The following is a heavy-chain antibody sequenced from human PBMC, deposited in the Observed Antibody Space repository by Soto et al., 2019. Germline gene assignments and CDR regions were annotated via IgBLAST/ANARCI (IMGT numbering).Heavy chain of an antibody. CDR3: ARASYYDFWSGYYTDY. J-gene: IGHJ4*02. CDR2: IYSGGST. D-gene: IGHD3-3*01. Sequence: GGSLRLSCAASGFTVSSNYMSWVRQAPGKGLEWVSVIYSGGSTYYADSVKGRFTISRDNSKNTLYLQMNSLRAEDTAVYYCARASYYDFWSGYYTDYWGQGTLVTVSS. V-gene: IGHV3-66*01. CDR1: GFTVSSNY.